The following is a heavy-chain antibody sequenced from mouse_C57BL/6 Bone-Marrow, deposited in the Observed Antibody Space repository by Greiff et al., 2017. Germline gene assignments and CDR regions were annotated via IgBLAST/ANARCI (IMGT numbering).Heavy chain of an antibody. CDR1: GFTFSDYG. J-gene: IGHJ3*01. Sequence: EVKLVESGGGLVKPGGSLKLSCAASGFTFSDYGMHWVRQAPEKGLEWVAYISSGSSTIYYADTVKGRFTIPRDNAKNTLFLQMTSLRSEDTAMYYCAGGNYPAWFAYWGQGTLVTVSA. D-gene: IGHD2-1*01. CDR2: ISSGSSTI. V-gene: IGHV5-17*01. CDR3: AGGNYPAWFAY.